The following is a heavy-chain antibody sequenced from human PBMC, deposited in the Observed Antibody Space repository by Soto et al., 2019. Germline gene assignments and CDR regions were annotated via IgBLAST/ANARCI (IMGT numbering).Heavy chain of an antibody. J-gene: IGHJ4*02. CDR2: MWYDGRNK. V-gene: IGHV3-33*01. Sequence: QVQLVESGGGVVQPGRSLRLSCAASGFTFSSYGMHWVRQAPGKGLEWVAVMWYDGRNKYYVDSVKGRFTISRDNSKNTLYLQMNSLRAEDTAVYYCARDHHVVVPAALFDYWGQGTLVTVSS. CDR1: GFTFSSYG. CDR3: ARDHHVVVPAALFDY. D-gene: IGHD2-2*01.